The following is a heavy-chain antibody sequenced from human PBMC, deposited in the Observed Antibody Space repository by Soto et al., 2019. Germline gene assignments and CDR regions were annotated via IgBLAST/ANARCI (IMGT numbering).Heavy chain of an antibody. D-gene: IGHD1-26*01. CDR2: ISSSGSTI. CDR3: AKEATNINNFHY. CDR1: GFTFSNYE. V-gene: IGHV3-48*03. J-gene: IGHJ4*02. Sequence: EVQLVESGGGLVQPGGSLRLSCAASGFTFSNYEMNWVRQAPGKGLEWVSYISSSGSTIFYAYSVKGRFTVSRDNAKNSLYLQMSSLRAEDTAVYYCAKEATNINNFHYWGQGTLVTVSS.